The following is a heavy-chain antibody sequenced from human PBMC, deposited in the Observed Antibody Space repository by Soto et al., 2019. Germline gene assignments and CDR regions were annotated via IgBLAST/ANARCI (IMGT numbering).Heavy chain of an antibody. D-gene: IGHD6-13*01. J-gene: IGHJ5*02. CDR3: AKDPGSVVAAAGKAS. CDR2: ISGSVGST. CDR1: GFTFSSYA. Sequence: AGGSLRLSCAASGFTFSSYAMSWVRQAPGKGLEWVSAISGSVGSTYYADSVKGRFTISRDNSKNTLYLQMNSLRAEDTAVYYCAKDPGSVVAAAGKASWGQGTLVTVSS. V-gene: IGHV3-23*01.